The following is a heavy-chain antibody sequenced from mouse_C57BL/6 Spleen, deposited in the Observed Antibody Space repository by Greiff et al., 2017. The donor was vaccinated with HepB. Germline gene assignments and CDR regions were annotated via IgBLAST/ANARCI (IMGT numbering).Heavy chain of an antibody. Sequence: VQLQQSGPGLVQPSQSLSITCTVSGFSLTSYGVHWVRQSPGKGLEWLGVIWSGGSTDYNAAFISRLSISKDNSKSQVFFKMNRLQADDTAIYYCARRGLYDYDTYAMDYWGQGTSVTVSS. D-gene: IGHD2-4*01. J-gene: IGHJ4*01. CDR1: GFSLTSYG. CDR3: ARRGLYDYDTYAMDY. V-gene: IGHV2-2*01. CDR2: IWSGGST.